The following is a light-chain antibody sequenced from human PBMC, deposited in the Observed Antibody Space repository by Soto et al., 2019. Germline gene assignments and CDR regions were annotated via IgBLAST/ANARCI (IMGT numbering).Light chain of an antibody. CDR1: QSVSTN. V-gene: IGKV3-15*01. J-gene: IGKJ2*01. CDR3: QQYYNWPPYT. CDR2: DAS. Sequence: EIVMTQSPATLSVSPGEGATLSCRASQSVSTNLAWFQQKPGQAPRLLIHDASTRATGVPARFSGSGWGTEFTLTISSLQSEDFALYYCQQYYNWPPYTFGQGTKLEIK.